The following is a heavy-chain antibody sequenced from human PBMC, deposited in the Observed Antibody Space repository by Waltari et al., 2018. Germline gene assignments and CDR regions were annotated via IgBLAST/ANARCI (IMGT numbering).Heavy chain of an antibody. Sequence: EVELKESGGALVQPGGSLRLSCATSGFKFSSHWMHWIRQDPGGGLMWVSRISGVGLDTAYADSVQGRFNISRDNTKSTLYLQMNDLRVYDTAVYFCARGILMEGATLPDSWGQGTLVTVSS. V-gene: IGHV3-74*03. J-gene: IGHJ4*02. D-gene: IGHD3-9*01. CDR2: ISGVGLDT. CDR1: GFKFSSHW. CDR3: ARGILMEGATLPDS.